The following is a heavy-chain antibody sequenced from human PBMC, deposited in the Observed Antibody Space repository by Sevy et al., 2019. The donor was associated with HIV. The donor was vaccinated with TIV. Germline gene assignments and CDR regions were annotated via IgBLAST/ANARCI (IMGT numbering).Heavy chain of an antibody. J-gene: IGHJ6*02. D-gene: IGHD2-2*02. CDR3: AGGCSSTSCYSQIQWDYYYYYGMDV. V-gene: IGHV3-21*01. CDR2: ISSSSSYI. Sequence: GGSLRLSCAASGFTFSSYSMNWVRQAPGKGLEWVSSISSSSSYIYYADSVKGRFTISRDNAKNSLYLQMNSLRAEDTAVYYCAGGCSSTSCYSQIQWDYYYYYGMDVWGQGTTVTVSS. CDR1: GFTFSSYS.